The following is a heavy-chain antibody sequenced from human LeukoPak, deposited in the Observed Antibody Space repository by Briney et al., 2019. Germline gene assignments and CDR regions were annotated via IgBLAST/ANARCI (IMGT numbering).Heavy chain of an antibody. CDR2: IRYDGSNK. CDR3: ARGLLWFGEWEYFDY. Sequence: GGSLRLSCAASGFTFSSYGMHWVRQAPGKGLEWVAFIRYDGSNKYYADSVKGRFTISRDNSKNTLYLQMNSLRAEDTAVYYCARGLLWFGEWEYFDYWGQGTLVTVSS. J-gene: IGHJ4*02. V-gene: IGHV3-30*02. CDR1: GFTFSSYG. D-gene: IGHD3-10*01.